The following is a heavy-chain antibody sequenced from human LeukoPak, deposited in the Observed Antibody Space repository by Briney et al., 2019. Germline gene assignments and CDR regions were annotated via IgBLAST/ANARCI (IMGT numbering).Heavy chain of an antibody. CDR3: ARHVSLSSGLYI. Sequence: PSETLSLTCIVSGGSISRGPYYWGWIRQPPGKGLEWIGSIFPSGSTYSNPSLKSRVTISVDTSKNQFSLKLSSVTAADTAVYYCARHVSLSSGLYIRGQGSLVTVSS. V-gene: IGHV4-39*01. CDR1: GGSISRGPYY. CDR2: IFPSGST. J-gene: IGHJ4*02. D-gene: IGHD6-19*01.